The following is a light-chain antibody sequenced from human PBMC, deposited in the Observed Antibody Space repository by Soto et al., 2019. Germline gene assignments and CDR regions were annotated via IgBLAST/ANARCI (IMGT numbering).Light chain of an antibody. CDR2: GDS. CDR1: SSNIGAGYD. CDR3: QSNDNGLSGSDV. J-gene: IGLJ1*01. V-gene: IGLV1-40*01. Sequence: QSVRTQPPSVSGAPGQRVTISCTGSSSNIGAGYDVNWYQQLPETAPKLLIFGDSNRPSGVPDRFSGPKSGTSASLVITGLQADDEADYYCQSNDNGLSGSDVFGTGTKVTVL.